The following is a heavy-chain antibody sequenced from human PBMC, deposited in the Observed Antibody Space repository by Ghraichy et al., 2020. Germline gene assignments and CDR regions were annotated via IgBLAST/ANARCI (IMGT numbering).Heavy chain of an antibody. CDR3: ARASRVVRFYYYDGMDV. D-gene: IGHD4-23*01. Sequence: GGSLRLSCVGSGFTFSTYSMNWVRRSPGKGLEWVSYITSSSRTIFYADSVKGRFAISRDNAQNSLYLQMNSLRDEDTAVYYCARASRVVRFYYYDGMDVWGQGTPVTVCS. CDR1: GFTFSTYS. CDR2: ITSSSRTI. V-gene: IGHV3-48*02. J-gene: IGHJ6*02.